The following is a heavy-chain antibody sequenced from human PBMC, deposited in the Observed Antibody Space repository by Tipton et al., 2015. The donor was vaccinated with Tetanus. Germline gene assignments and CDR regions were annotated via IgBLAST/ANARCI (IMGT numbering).Heavy chain of an antibody. J-gene: IGHJ4*02. CDR3: ARESDCSGGSCFSGDFDN. D-gene: IGHD2-15*01. CDR1: GFIFSSYG. V-gene: IGHV3-33*01. CDR2: SWYDGTDK. Sequence: SLRLSCAASGFIFSSYGIHWVRQAPGKGLEWVAVSWYDGTDKYYADSVKGRFTISRDNSKNTLYLQMNSLRVEDTAVYYCARESDCSGGSCFSGDFDNWGRGTQVPVSS.